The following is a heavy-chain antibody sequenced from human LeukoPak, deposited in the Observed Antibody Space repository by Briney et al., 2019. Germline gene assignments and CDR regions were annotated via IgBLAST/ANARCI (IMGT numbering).Heavy chain of an antibody. D-gene: IGHD3-10*01. CDR3: ARANLGWFDP. Sequence: PSETLSLTCAVYGGPFSGYYWSWIRQPPGKGLEWIGEINHSGSTNYNPSLKSRVTISVDTSKNQFSLKLSSVTAADTAVYYCARANLGWFDPWGQGTLVTVSS. J-gene: IGHJ5*02. V-gene: IGHV4-34*01. CDR2: INHSGST. CDR1: GGPFSGYY.